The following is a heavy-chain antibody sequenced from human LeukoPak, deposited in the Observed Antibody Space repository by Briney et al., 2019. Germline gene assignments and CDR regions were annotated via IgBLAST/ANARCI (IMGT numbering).Heavy chain of an antibody. CDR3: ARDTYCSGGRCYSRVGY. Sequence: GASVKVSCKASGYTFNNYPMNWVRQAPGQGVEWMGWINNNTGNSMYAKRFTGRFVFSWDTSVSTAYLQITSLKAEDTAIYYCARDTYCSGGRCYSRVGYWGQGTLVTVSS. CDR1: GYTFNNYP. V-gene: IGHV7-4-1*02. J-gene: IGHJ4*02. D-gene: IGHD2-15*01. CDR2: INNNTGNS.